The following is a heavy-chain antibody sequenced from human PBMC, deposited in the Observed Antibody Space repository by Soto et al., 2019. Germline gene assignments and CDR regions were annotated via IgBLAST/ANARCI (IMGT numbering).Heavy chain of an antibody. V-gene: IGHV1-46*01. CDR2: INPSGGST. D-gene: IGHD3-22*01. CDR3: ARVKDSSGYYPDSLKY. J-gene: IGHJ4*02. CDR1: GYTFTSYY. Sequence: ASVKVSCKASGYTFTSYYMHWVRQAPGQGLEWMGIINPSGGSTSYAQKFQGRVTMTRDTSTSTVYMELSSLRSEDTAVYYCARVKDSSGYYPDSLKYWRQGTLVTVSS.